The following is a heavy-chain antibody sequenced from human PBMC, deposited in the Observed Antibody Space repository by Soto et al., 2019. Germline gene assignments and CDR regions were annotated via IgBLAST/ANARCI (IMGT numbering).Heavy chain of an antibody. CDR3: AKGSFSAHPLLCH. CDR2: ISSDGNEK. V-gene: IGHV3-30*18. J-gene: IGHJ4*02. Sequence: QVQLVESGGGVVQPGRSLRLSCAASGFTFSNYGMHWVRQAPGKGLEWVTTISSDGNEKYYAGSVKGRFTLSRDNSENTLDLQMNGLRAEDTAVYYSAKGSFSAHPLLCHWGQGTLVTVSS. CDR1: GFTFSNYG. D-gene: IGHD6-6*01.